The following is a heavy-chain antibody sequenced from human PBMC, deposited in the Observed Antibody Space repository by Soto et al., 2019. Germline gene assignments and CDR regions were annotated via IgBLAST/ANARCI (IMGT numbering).Heavy chain of an antibody. Sequence: ASVKVSCKASGYTFTGYYMHWVRQAPGQGLEWMGWINPNSGGTNYAQKFQGWVTMTRDTSISTAYMELSRLRSDDTAVYYCARGGERGYSYYGMDVWGQGTTVTVSS. CDR3: ARGGERGYSYYGMDV. J-gene: IGHJ6*02. CDR1: GYTFTGYY. V-gene: IGHV1-2*04. CDR2: INPNSGGT. D-gene: IGHD5-18*01.